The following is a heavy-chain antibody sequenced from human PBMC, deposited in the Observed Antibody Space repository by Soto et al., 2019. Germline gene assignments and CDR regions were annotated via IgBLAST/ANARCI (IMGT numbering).Heavy chain of an antibody. CDR1: GGSISSSNW. Sequence: SETLSLTCAVSGGSISSSNWWSWVREPPGKGLEWIGEIYHSGSTNYNPSLKSRVTISVDKSKNQFSLKLSSVTAADTAVYYCARIGAGYYYYGMDVWGQGTTVTVSS. CDR3: ARIGAGYYYYGMDV. J-gene: IGHJ6*02. V-gene: IGHV4-4*02. D-gene: IGHD3-16*01. CDR2: IYHSGST.